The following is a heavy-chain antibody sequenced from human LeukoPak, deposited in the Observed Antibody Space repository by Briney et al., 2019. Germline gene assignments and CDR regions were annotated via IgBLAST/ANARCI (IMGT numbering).Heavy chain of an antibody. D-gene: IGHD4-17*01. J-gene: IGHJ6*02. CDR3: ARRLDDGDHFYYYYGMDV. V-gene: IGHV3-48*02. CDR1: GFTFSRYS. Sequence: GGSLRLSCAASGFTFSRYSMNWVRQSPGKGLEWISYISNSGSTIYYADSVKGRFTISRDTARNSLYLQMNSLRDEDAAVYYCARRLDDGDHFYYYYGMDVWGQGTTVTVSS. CDR2: ISNSGSTI.